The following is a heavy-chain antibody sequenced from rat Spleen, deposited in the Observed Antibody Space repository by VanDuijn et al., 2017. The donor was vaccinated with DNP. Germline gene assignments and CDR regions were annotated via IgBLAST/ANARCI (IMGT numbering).Heavy chain of an antibody. V-gene: IGHV5-7*01. CDR3: ARRYYGSYFDY. Sequence: EVQLVESGGGLVQPGRSMRLSCAGSGFTFSDYNMAWVRQAPKKGLEWVATISYDGSTTNYRDSVKGRFTVSRDNVKSTLYLQMDSLRSEDTATYYCARRYYGSYFDYWGQGVMVTVSS. CDR1: GFTFSDYN. CDR2: ISYDGSTT. D-gene: IGHD1-6*01. J-gene: IGHJ2*01.